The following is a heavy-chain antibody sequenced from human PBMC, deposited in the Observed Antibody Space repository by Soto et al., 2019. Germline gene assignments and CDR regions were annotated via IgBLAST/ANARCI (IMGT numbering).Heavy chain of an antibody. Sequence: GGSLRLSCAASGFTFSNYAMSWVRQAPGKGLVWLSHINADGSSIRYADSVRGRLTISRDNAKNTLFLQMSSLTAEDTAVYFCARDRLNNAYNTFFDYWGQGTLVTVSS. CDR3: ARDRLNNAYNTFFDY. D-gene: IGHD1-1*01. J-gene: IGHJ4*02. CDR1: GFTFSNYA. CDR2: INADGSSI. V-gene: IGHV3-74*01.